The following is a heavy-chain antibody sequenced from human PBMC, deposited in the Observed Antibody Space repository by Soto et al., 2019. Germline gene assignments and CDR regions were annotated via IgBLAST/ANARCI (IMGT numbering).Heavy chain of an antibody. CDR1: GFTFDDYA. J-gene: IGHJ4*02. CDR2: ISWNSGSI. Sequence: GGSLGLSCAASGFTFDDYAMHWVRKAPGKGLEWVSGISWNSGSIGYADSVKGRFTISRDNAKNSLYLQMNSLRAEDTALYYCAKDPLTIFGVAHPDYWGQGTLVTVSS. CDR3: AKDPLTIFGVAHPDY. V-gene: IGHV3-9*01. D-gene: IGHD3-3*01.